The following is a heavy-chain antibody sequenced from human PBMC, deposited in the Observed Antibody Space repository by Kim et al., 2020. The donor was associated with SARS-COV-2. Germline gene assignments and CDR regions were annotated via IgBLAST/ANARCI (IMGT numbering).Heavy chain of an antibody. J-gene: IGHJ4*02. CDR1: GYTFPSYG. D-gene: IGHD3-22*01. CDR3: ARTHSSGYYYT. Sequence: ASVKVSCKASGYTFPSYGISWVRQAPGQGLEWMGWISEYHDNTNYAQKLQGRVTMPTDTSTHTAYMELKSLRSDDTALYYCARTHSSGYYYTGGQGTLVTVSS. CDR2: ISEYHDNT. V-gene: IGHV1-18*01.